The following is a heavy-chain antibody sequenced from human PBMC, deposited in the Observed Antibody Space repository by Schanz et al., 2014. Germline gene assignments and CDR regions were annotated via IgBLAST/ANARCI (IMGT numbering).Heavy chain of an antibody. J-gene: IGHJ4*02. D-gene: IGHD2-8*01. Sequence: EVQLVESGGGLVQPGGSLRLSCAASRFTFSSYAMSWVRQAPGKGLEWVSGISWNSYSLLYADSVQGRFTISRDNAKNSLYLQMNSLRHDDTAFYYCARAPGANASPYYFDYWGQGSLVTVSS. CDR2: ISWNSYSL. CDR1: RFTFSSYA. V-gene: IGHV3-9*01. CDR3: ARAPGANASPYYFDY.